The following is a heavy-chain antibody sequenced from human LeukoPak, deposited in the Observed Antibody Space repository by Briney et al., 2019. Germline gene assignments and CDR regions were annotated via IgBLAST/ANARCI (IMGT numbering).Heavy chain of an antibody. Sequence: GGSLRLSCAASGFTFSSYGMHWVRQAPGKGLEWAVVIWYDGSNKYYADSVKGRFTISRDNSKNTLYLQMNSLRAEDTAVYYCAKGAHVLAAAGMDAFDIWGQRTMVTVSS. CDR1: GFTFSSYG. CDR3: AKGAHVLAAAGMDAFDI. CDR2: IWYDGSNK. V-gene: IGHV3-33*06. D-gene: IGHD6-13*01. J-gene: IGHJ3*02.